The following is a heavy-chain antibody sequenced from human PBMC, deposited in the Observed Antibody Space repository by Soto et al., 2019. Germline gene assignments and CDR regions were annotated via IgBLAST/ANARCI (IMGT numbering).Heavy chain of an antibody. CDR3: ARDGVYCSGGSCSDYYYGMDV. CDR2: ISYDGSNK. CDR1: GFTFSSYA. V-gene: IGHV3-30-3*01. D-gene: IGHD2-15*01. J-gene: IGHJ6*01. Sequence: QVQLVESGGGVVQPGRSLRLSCAASGFTFSSYAMHWVRQAPGKGLEWVAVISYDGSNKYYADSVKGRFTISRDNSKNTLYLQMNSLRAEDTAVYYCARDGVYCSGGSCSDYYYGMDVW.